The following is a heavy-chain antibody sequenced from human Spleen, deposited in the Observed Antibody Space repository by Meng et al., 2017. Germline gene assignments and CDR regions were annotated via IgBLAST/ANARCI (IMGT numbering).Heavy chain of an antibody. Sequence: QVRLLESGPGLVKPSGTLSLTCVVSGGSISSIDWWSWVRQPPGKGLEWIGEIYHGGDTNYNPSLKSRVTIAIDKSKNQFSLKLTSVTAADTAVYYCASWIYSCGWQWGQGALVTVSS. CDR2: IYHGGDT. CDR3: ASWIYSCGWQ. CDR1: GGSISSIDW. J-gene: IGHJ4*02. D-gene: IGHD6-19*01. V-gene: IGHV4/OR15-8*02.